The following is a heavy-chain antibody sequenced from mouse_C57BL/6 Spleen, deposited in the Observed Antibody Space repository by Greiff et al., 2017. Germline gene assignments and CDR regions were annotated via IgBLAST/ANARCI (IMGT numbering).Heavy chain of an antibody. CDR2: IDPETGGT. J-gene: IGHJ3*01. V-gene: IGHV1-15*01. Sequence: QVQLQQSGAELVRPGASVTLSCKASGYTFTDYEMHWVKQTPVHGLEWIGAIDPETGGTAYNQKFKGKAILTADKSSSTAYMELRSLTSADSAVYYCTPYYGSSYGFAYWGQGTLVTVSA. CDR1: GYTFTDYE. D-gene: IGHD1-1*01. CDR3: TPYYGSSYGFAY.